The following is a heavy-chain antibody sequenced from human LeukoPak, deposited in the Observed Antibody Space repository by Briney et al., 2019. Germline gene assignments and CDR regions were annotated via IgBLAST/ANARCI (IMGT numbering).Heavy chain of an antibody. D-gene: IGHD1-26*01. CDR3: ARETSTTYDRAIDI. Sequence: SETLSLICTVSGGDSINSYFWTWVRQPAGKGPEWIGRLYTSGITNYSPSLKSRVTMSIDTSKNQISLNLTSVTAADTAMYYCARETSTTYDRAIDIWGQGTMVTVSS. J-gene: IGHJ3*02. V-gene: IGHV4-4*07. CDR2: LYTSGIT. CDR1: GGDSINSYF.